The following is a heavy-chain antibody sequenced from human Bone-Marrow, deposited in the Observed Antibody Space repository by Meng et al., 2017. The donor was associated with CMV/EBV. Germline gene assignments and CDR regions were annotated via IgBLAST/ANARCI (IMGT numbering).Heavy chain of an antibody. D-gene: IGHD3-16*02. CDR2: ISYDGSNK. V-gene: IGHV3-30-3*02. CDR1: GFTFSSYA. Sequence: GESLKISCAASGFTFSSYAMHWVRQAPGKGLEWVAVISYDGSNKYYADSVKGRFTISRDNSKNTLYLQMNSLRAEDTAVYYCAKSHPRMITFGGLIATTWDQGTLVTVSS. J-gene: IGHJ5*02. CDR3: AKSHPRMITFGGLIATT.